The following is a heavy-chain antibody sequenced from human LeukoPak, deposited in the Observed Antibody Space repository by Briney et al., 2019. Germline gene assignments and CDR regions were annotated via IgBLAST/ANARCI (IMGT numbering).Heavy chain of an antibody. CDR3: AIGSVGAFDY. Sequence: PGGSLRHSCAASGFTFCSYAMSWVRPAPGEGLGWGSPISGSGGSTYYADSVKGRFTISRDNSKNTLYLQMNSLRAEDTAVYYCAIGSVGAFDYWGQGTLVTVSS. D-gene: IGHD1-26*01. CDR2: ISGSGGST. J-gene: IGHJ4*02. CDR1: GFTFCSYA. V-gene: IGHV3-23*01.